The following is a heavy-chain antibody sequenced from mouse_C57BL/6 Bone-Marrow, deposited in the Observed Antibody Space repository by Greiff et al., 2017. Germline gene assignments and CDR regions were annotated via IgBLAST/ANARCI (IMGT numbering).Heavy chain of an antibody. J-gene: IGHJ1*03. D-gene: IGHD2-3*01. CDR2: IDPSDSYT. V-gene: IGHV1-69*01. CDR3: AIGWVLSGGFDV. CDR1: GYTFTSYW. Sequence: QVQLQQPGAELVMPGASVKLSCKASGYTFTSYWMHWVKQRPGQGLEWIGEIDPSDSYTNYNQKFKGKSTLTVDKSSSTAYMQLRSLTSEDSAVYYCAIGWVLSGGFDVWGTGTTVTVSS.